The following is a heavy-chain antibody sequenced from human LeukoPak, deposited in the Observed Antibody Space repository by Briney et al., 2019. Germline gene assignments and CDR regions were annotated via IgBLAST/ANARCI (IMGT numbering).Heavy chain of an antibody. Sequence: ASVKVSCKASGYTFTSYAMHWVRQAPGQRLEWMGWINAGNGNTKYSQKFQGRVTITRDTSASTAYMELSSLRSEDTAVYCCARVDYRTTDYFDYWGRGTLVTVSS. V-gene: IGHV1-3*01. D-gene: IGHD4-11*01. CDR2: INAGNGNT. CDR3: ARVDYRTTDYFDY. CDR1: GYTFTSYA. J-gene: IGHJ4*02.